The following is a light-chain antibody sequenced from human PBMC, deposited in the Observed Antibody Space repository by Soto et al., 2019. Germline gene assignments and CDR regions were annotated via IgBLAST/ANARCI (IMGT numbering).Light chain of an antibody. Sequence: NFMLTQPHSVSESPGKTVTISCTRSRGSIASNYVQWFQQRPGSAPTTLIFEDGLRPSGVPARFSGSVDSSSNSASLTISGLKTDDEADYYCQSFDSSIWVFGGGTKLTVL. J-gene: IGLJ3*02. CDR1: RGSIASNY. V-gene: IGLV6-57*04. CDR2: EDG. CDR3: QSFDSSIWV.